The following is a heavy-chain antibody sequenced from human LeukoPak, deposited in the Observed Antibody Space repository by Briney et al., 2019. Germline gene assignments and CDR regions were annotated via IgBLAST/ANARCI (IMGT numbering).Heavy chain of an antibody. Sequence: QTLSLTCAISGDSVSTNSATWNWIRQSPSRGLEWLGGTYYRSKWYNDYAVSVKSRVTINPDTSKNQFSLQLNSVTPEDTAVYYCARGSRSAGSGSYYDFDYWGQGTLVTVSS. J-gene: IGHJ4*02. CDR2: TYYRSKWYN. CDR1: GDSVSTNSAT. V-gene: IGHV6-1*01. CDR3: ARGSRSAGSGSYYDFDY. D-gene: IGHD3-10*01.